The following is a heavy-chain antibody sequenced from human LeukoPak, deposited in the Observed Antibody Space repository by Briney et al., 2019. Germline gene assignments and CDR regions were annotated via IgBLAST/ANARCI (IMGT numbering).Heavy chain of an antibody. Sequence: GGSLRLSCAASGFTLSIYSMNWVRQAPGKGLEWVSSIRSSSSYIYYADSVKGRFTISRDNSKNTLYLQMNSLSAEDSAAYYCAKKYSTGLDPWGQGTLVTVSS. CDR2: IRSSSSYI. CDR3: AKKYSTGLDP. V-gene: IGHV3-21*04. J-gene: IGHJ5*02. CDR1: GFTLSIYS. D-gene: IGHD1-26*01.